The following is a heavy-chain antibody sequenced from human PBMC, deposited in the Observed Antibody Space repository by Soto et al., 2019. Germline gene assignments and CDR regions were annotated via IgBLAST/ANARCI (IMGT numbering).Heavy chain of an antibody. V-gene: IGHV4-34*01. CDR2: INHSGST. D-gene: IGHD3-22*01. J-gene: IGHJ4*02. Sequence: SETLSLTCAVYGGSFSGSYWTWLRQPPGKGLEWIGEINHSGSTNYNPSLKSRASISVDTSKNQFPLKLSSVTAADTAVYYCLLYYYDSMGPQARPFDYWGQGTLVTVSS. CDR3: LLYYYDSMGPQARPFDY. CDR1: GGSFSGSY.